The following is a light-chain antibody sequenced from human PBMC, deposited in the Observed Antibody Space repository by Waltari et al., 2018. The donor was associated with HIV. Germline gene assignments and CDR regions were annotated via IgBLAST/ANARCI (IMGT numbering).Light chain of an antibody. CDR1: SSTIGADYD. Sequence: QSMLTQPPPVSGAPGQRVTIPCTGSSSTIGADYDVHWYQQIPGTAPKLLISGNKNRPSGVPDRFSASKSGTSASLTISGLQAEDEADYFCQSYDISLSASVVFGGGTRLTVL. CDR2: GNK. CDR3: QSYDISLSASVV. J-gene: IGLJ2*01. V-gene: IGLV1-40*01.